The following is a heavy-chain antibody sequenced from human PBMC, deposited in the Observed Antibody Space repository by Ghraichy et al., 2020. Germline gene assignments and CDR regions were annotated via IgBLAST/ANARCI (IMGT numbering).Heavy chain of an antibody. Sequence: SETLSLTCTVSGGSVSSGSYYWIWLRPPPGKGLEWIGYIYYSGNTNYNPSLQSRITISVDTSQNQFSLKLSSVTAADTALYYCARSQSGYSYGPFYWGQGTPVTRSP. CDR1: GGSVSSGSYY. V-gene: IGHV4-61*01. D-gene: IGHD5-18*01. J-gene: IGHJ4*02. CDR3: ARSQSGYSYGPFY. CDR2: IYYSGNT.